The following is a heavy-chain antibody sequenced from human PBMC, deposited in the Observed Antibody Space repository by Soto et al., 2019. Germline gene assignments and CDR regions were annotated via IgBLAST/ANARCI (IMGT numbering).Heavy chain of an antibody. Sequence: PGGSLRLSCAASGFIFSIYDMSWVRRAPGKGLEWVSSFSVNNGSTYYADSVKGRFTISRDRSKNMLYLRMNSLRAEDTALYYCVRGMWRDYWGQGTRVTVSS. CDR2: FSVNNGST. J-gene: IGHJ4*02. V-gene: IGHV3-23*01. D-gene: IGHD2-21*01. CDR3: VRGMWRDY. CDR1: GFIFSIYD.